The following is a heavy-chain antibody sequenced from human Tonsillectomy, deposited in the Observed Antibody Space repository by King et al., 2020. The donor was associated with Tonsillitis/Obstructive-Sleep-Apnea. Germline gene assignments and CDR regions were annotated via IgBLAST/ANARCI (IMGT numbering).Heavy chain of an antibody. V-gene: IGHV4-59*01. J-gene: IGHJ3*02. Sequence: QLQESGPGLVKPSETLSLTCTVSGGSISSYYWSWLRQPPGKGLEWIGYIYYSGSTNYNPSLKSRVTISVDTSKNQFSLKLSSVTAADTAVYYCARDKGGYDYEYAFDIWGQGTMVTVSS. CDR3: ARDKGGYDYEYAFDI. CDR1: GGSISSYY. D-gene: IGHD5-12*01. CDR2: IYYSGST.